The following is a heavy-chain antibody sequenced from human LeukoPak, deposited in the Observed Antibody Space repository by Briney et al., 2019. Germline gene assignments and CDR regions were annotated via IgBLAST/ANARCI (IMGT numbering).Heavy chain of an antibody. V-gene: IGHV3-23*01. D-gene: IGHD3-22*01. J-gene: IGHJ6*02. Sequence: GGSLRLSCEVSGLTFYTYAMSWVRRAPGRGLEWLTLVLDNTDFAYHADSVKGRFIISRDTSKNVVYLQMNSLRPEDTAVYYCASEPGLSRGAVYAMDVWGQGTTVTVSS. CDR1: GLTFYTYA. CDR2: VLDNTDFA. CDR3: ASEPGLSRGAVYAMDV.